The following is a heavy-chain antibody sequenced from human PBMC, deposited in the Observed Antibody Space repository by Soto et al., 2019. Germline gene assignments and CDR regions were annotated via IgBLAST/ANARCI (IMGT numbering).Heavy chain of an antibody. CDR2: ISAYNVNT. V-gene: IGHV1-18*01. CDR3: ARVVTSTMEGDWYFDL. Sequence: QVQLVQSGAAVKKPGASVKVSCKASGYTFTSYGISWGRKAPGPGLECMGWISAYNVNTNYAQKLQGRVTMTTDTSTRTAYMEMRSLSSDDTAVYYCARVVTSTMEGDWYFDLWGGGTLVTVSS. CDR1: GYTFTSYG. J-gene: IGHJ2*01. D-gene: IGHD3-10*01.